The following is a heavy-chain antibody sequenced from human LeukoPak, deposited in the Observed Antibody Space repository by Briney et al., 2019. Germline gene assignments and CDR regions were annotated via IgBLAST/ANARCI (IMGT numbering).Heavy chain of an antibody. D-gene: IGHD2-2*02. CDR1: GGSISSSRYY. CDR2: IYYSGST. Sequence: PSETLSLTCTVPGGSISSSRYYSGWFRKPPGNGMEWIGRIYYSGSTYYNTSLKSRVAMSVDTSKNQFSLKLSSVTGADTAVYYCASGGCSSSSCYNYYGMDVWGQGTTFTVSS. J-gene: IGHJ6*02. CDR3: ASGGCSSSSCYNYYGMDV. V-gene: IGHV4-39*01.